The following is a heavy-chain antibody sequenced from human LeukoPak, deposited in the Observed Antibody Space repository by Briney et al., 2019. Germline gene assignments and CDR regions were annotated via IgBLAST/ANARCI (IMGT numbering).Heavy chain of an antibody. J-gene: IGHJ6*02. D-gene: IGHD1-7*01. Sequence: SVKVSCKASPGTFRSYTISWVRPAPLQGLEWMGRIIPFLGIANYEQKFQGRVTITADKSTSTAYMELSSLRSEDTAVYYCARENAGTTSPDYYDYYYGMDVWGQGTTVTVSS. CDR3: ARENAGTTSPDYYDYYYGMDV. V-gene: IGHV1-69*04. CDR1: PGTFRSYT. CDR2: IIPFLGIA.